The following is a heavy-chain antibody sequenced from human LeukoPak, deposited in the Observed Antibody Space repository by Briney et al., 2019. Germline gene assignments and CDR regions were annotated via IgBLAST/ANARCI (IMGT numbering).Heavy chain of an antibody. V-gene: IGHV3-7*01. CDR1: GFTFSSYL. D-gene: IGHD3-10*01. CDR3: ARDVKELKWFGELLAGGPSEYYAMDV. Sequence: GGSLRLSCAASGFTFSSYLMSWVRQAPGKGLEWVANIKQDGSEKHYVDSVKGRFTIARDNAKNSLYMEMNSLRGEDTAVYYCARDVKELKWFGELLAGGPSEYYAMDVWGQGTTVTISS. J-gene: IGHJ6*02. CDR2: IKQDGSEK.